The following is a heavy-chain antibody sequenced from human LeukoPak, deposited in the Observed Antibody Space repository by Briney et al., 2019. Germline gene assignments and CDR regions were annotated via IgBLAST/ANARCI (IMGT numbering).Heavy chain of an antibody. J-gene: IGHJ4*02. CDR1: GGSISSYY. Sequence: SETLSLTCTVSGGSISSYYWSWIRQPPGKGLEWIGYIYYSGSTNYNPSLKSRVTISVDTSKNQFSLKLSSVTAADTAVYYCARARYGDYVFDYWGQGTLVTASS. CDR2: IYYSGST. V-gene: IGHV4-59*01. D-gene: IGHD4-17*01. CDR3: ARARYGDYVFDY.